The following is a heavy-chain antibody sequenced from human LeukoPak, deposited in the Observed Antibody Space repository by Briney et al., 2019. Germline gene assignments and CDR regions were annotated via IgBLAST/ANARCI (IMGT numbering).Heavy chain of an antibody. Sequence: PGGSLRLSCAASGFTFSSYWMSWVRQAPGKGLEWVANIKQDGSEKYYVDSVKGRFTISRDNAKNSLYLQMNSLRAEDTAVYYCARDKYYDSSGYYYVNYYYGMDVWGQGTTVTVSS. D-gene: IGHD3-22*01. CDR1: GFTFSSYW. J-gene: IGHJ6*02. V-gene: IGHV3-7*01. CDR2: IKQDGSEK. CDR3: ARDKYYDSSGYYYVNYYYGMDV.